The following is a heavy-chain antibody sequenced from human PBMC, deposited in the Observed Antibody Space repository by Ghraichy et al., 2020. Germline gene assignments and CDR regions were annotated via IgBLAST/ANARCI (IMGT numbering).Heavy chain of an antibody. D-gene: IGHD3-22*01. Sequence: GESLNISCAASGFTFSSYAMSWVRQAPGKGLEWVSAISGSGGSTYYADSVKGRFTISRDNSKNTLYLQMNSLRAEDTAVYYCAKDLSSGYYYFDYWGQGTLVTVSS. CDR2: ISGSGGST. CDR3: AKDLSSGYYYFDY. J-gene: IGHJ4*02. V-gene: IGHV3-23*01. CDR1: GFTFSSYA.